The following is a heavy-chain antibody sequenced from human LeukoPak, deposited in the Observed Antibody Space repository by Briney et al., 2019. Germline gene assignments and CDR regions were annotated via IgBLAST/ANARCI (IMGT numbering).Heavy chain of an antibody. J-gene: IGHJ4*02. Sequence: GRSLRLSCAASGFTFSTYGTHWVRQAPGKGLEWVAVIRYDGSSEYYADSVKGRFIISRDNSKNTLYLQMNSLRAEDTAVYYCARYCSGGSCYMGLIWGQGTLVTVSS. CDR1: GFTFSTYG. CDR3: ARYCSGGSCYMGLI. CDR2: IRYDGSSE. V-gene: IGHV3-33*01. D-gene: IGHD2-15*01.